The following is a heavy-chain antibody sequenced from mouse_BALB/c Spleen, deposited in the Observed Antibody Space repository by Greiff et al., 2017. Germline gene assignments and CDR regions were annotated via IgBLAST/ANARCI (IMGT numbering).Heavy chain of an antibody. CDR2: IRNKANGYTT. CDR3: ARDYTWFAY. V-gene: IGHV7-3*02. J-gene: IGHJ3*01. Sequence: DVQLVESGGGLVQPGGSLRLSCATSGFTFTDYYMSWVRQPPGKALEWLGFIRNKANGYTTEYSASVKGRFTISRDNSQSILYLQMNTLRAEDSATYYCARDYTWFAYWGQGTLVTVSA. CDR1: GFTFTDYY.